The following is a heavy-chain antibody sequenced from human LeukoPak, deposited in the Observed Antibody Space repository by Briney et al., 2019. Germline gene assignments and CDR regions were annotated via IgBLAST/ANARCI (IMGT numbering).Heavy chain of an antibody. D-gene: IGHD2-15*01. CDR2: ISSSSSTI. CDR3: ARDSGVVAATLFFDY. Sequence: PGRSLRLSCAASGFTFSSYSMNWVRQAPGKGLEWVSYISSSSSTIYYADSVKGRFTISRDNAKNSLYLQMNSLRAEDTAVYYCARDSGVVAATLFFDYWGQGTLVTVSS. J-gene: IGHJ4*02. V-gene: IGHV3-48*01. CDR1: GFTFSSYS.